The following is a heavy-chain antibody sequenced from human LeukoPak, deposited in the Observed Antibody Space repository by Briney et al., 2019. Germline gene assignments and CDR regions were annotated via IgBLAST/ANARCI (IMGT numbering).Heavy chain of an antibody. CDR3: AREGLNMVRGVIPKEAWGWFDP. V-gene: IGHV4-34*01. J-gene: IGHJ5*02. Sequence: PGGSLRLSCAASGFTFSSYSMNWVRQAPGKGLEWIGEINHSGSTNYNPSLKSRVTISVDTSKNQFSLKLSSVTAADTAVYYCAREGLNMVRGVIPKEAWGWFDPWGQGTLVTVSS. D-gene: IGHD3-10*01. CDR1: GFTFSSYS. CDR2: INHSGST.